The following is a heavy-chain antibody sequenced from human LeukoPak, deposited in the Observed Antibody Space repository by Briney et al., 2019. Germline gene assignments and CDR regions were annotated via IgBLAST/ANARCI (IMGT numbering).Heavy chain of an antibody. CDR3: ARIKRDIVVVVAVEYYFDY. Sequence: PGGSLRLSCAASGVTFSSYWMSWVRQAPGKGLEWVANIKQDGSEKYYVDSVKGRFTISRDNAKNSLYLQMNSLRAEDTAVYYCARIKRDIVVVVAVEYYFDYWGQGTLVTVSS. CDR1: GVTFSSYW. D-gene: IGHD2-15*01. J-gene: IGHJ4*02. CDR2: IKQDGSEK. V-gene: IGHV3-7*01.